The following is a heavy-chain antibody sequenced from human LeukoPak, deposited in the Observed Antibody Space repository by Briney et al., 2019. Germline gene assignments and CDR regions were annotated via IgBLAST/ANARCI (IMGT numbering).Heavy chain of an antibody. D-gene: IGHD6-13*01. Sequence: GGSLSLSCVASGFPSSIYWMSWARPAPAKGQEWVANIKQVGRETYYVDSVKRRFTISRDNPKNSLYLQINSLRAEHPSVFYWARDWASSSWFHDWGQGTLVTVSS. CDR3: ARDWASSSWFHD. V-gene: IGHV3-7*01. J-gene: IGHJ4*02. CDR2: IKQVGRET. CDR1: GFPSSIYW.